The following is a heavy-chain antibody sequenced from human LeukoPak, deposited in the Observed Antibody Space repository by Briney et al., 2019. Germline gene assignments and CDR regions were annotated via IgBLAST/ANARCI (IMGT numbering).Heavy chain of an antibody. CDR1: GGTSSSYA. D-gene: IGHD5-12*01. J-gene: IGHJ3*02. CDR3: ARDARGKGGYDLEGPYAFDI. CDR2: IIPIFGTA. Sequence: ASVKVSCKASGGTSSSYAISWVRQAPGQGLEWMGGIIPIFGTANYAQKFQGRVTITTDESTSTAYMELSSLRSEDTAAYYCARDARGKGGYDLEGPYAFDIWGQGTMVTVSS. V-gene: IGHV1-69*05.